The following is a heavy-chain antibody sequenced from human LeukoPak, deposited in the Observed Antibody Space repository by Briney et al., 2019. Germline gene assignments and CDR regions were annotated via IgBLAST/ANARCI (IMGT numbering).Heavy chain of an antibody. CDR1: GFTVSSNY. CDR2: IYSGGST. Sequence: GGSLRPSCAASGFTVSSNYMSWVRQAPGKGLEWVSVIYSGGSTYYADSVKGRFTISRDNAKNSLYLQMNSLRAEDTAVYYCARVDDYVWGRGAFDIWGQGTMVTVSS. D-gene: IGHD3-16*01. J-gene: IGHJ3*02. CDR3: ARVDDYVWGRGAFDI. V-gene: IGHV3-53*01.